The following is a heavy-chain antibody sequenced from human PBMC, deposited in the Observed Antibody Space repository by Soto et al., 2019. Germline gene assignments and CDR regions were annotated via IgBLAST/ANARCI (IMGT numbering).Heavy chain of an antibody. CDR1: GYTFTSYG. CDR2: ISGYNGNT. Sequence: ASVKVSCKASGYTFTSYGISWVRQAPGQGLEWMGWISGYNGNTNYAQKLQGRVTMTTDTSTSTAYMELRSLRSDDTAVYYCARRWTTGTPNCFDLSGQGILVTVSS. V-gene: IGHV1-18*01. J-gene: IGHJ5*02. D-gene: IGHD1-1*01. CDR3: ARRWTTGTPNCFDL.